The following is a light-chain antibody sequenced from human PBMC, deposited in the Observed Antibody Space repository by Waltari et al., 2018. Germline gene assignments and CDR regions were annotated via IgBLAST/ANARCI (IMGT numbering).Light chain of an antibody. CDR3: QSYDSANNWV. J-gene: IGLJ3*02. CDR1: GGSIASHY. CDR2: EDD. Sequence: NFMLTQPHSVSASPGKTVTLSCTGTGGSIASHYVQWYLQRPGSAPNTVVYEDDHRPSGDPDRFSGSIDISSNSAFLTISGLTTEDEADYYCQSYDSANNWVFGGGTQLTVL. V-gene: IGLV6-57*02.